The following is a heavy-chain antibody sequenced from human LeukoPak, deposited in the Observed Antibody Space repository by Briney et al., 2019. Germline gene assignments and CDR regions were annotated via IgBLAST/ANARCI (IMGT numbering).Heavy chain of an antibody. CDR3: ARLSLYSSSWYPYYMDV. CDR1: GGSISSYY. V-gene: IGHV4-59*01. Sequence: SETLSLTCTVSGGSISSYYWSWIRQPPGKGLEWIGYTYYSGSTNYNPSLKSRVTISVDTSKNQFSLKLSSVTAADTAVYYCARLSLYSSSWYPYYMDVWGKGTTVTVSS. CDR2: TYYSGST. J-gene: IGHJ6*03. D-gene: IGHD6-13*01.